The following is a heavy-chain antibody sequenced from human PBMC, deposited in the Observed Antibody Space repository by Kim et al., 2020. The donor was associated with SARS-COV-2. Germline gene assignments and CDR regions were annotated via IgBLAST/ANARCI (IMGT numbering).Heavy chain of an antibody. J-gene: IGHJ2*01. CDR3: ARGGLRGNPYWYFDL. Sequence: SETLSLTCAVYGGSFSGYYWSWIRQPPGKGLEWIGEINHSGSTNYNPSLKSRVTISVDTSKNQFSLKLSSVTAADTAVYYCARGGLRGNPYWYFDLWGRGALVTVSS. CDR2: INHSGST. CDR1: GGSFSGYY. V-gene: IGHV4-34*01. D-gene: IGHD3-16*01.